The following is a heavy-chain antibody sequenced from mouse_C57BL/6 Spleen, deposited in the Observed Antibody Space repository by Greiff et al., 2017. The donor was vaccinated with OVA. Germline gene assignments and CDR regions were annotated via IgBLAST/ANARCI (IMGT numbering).Heavy chain of an antibody. CDR3: ARGRVWLPSFDY. V-gene: IGHV1-54*01. J-gene: IGHJ2*01. D-gene: IGHD2-2*01. Sequence: VQLQQSGAELVRPGPSVKVSCKASGYAFTNYLIEWVKQRPGQGLEWIGVINPGSGGTTYNEKFKGKATLTADKSSSTAYMQLSSLTSEDSAFYFCARGRVWLPSFDYWGQGTTLTVSS. CDR2: INPGSGGT. CDR1: GYAFTNYL.